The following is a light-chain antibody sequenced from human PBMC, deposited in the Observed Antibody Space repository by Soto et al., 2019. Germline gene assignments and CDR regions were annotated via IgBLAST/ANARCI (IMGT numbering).Light chain of an antibody. V-gene: IGKV3-20*01. CDR2: GAS. Sequence: EIVMTQSPATLSVSPGERATLSCRASQSVSSYLAWHQQKPGQAPRLLIYGASSRATGIPDRFSGSGSGTDFTLTISRLEPEDFAVYYCQQYGISPITFGQRTRPAI. CDR3: QQYGISPIT. J-gene: IGKJ5*01. CDR1: QSVSSY.